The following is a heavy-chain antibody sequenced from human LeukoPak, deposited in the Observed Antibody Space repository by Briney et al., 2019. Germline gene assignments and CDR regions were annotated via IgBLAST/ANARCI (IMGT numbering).Heavy chain of an antibody. V-gene: IGHV1-8*01. Sequence: ASVKVSCMTSGYTFPSYDINWVRQAPGQGLEWMGWMNPNSGNTGYTQKFQGRVTISRNTSITTAYMELSSLRSEDTGVYYCARGPKWTGSYYYFDYWGQGTLVTVSS. J-gene: IGHJ4*02. CDR3: ARGPKWTGSYYYFDY. D-gene: IGHD1-26*01. CDR1: GYTFPSYD. CDR2: MNPNSGNT.